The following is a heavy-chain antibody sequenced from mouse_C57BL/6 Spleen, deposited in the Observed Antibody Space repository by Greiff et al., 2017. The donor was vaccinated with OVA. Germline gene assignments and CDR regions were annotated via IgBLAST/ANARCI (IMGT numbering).Heavy chain of an antibody. CDR3: TTKENYGNPWFAY. D-gene: IGHD2-1*01. CDR2: IDPENGDT. Sequence: EVQRVESGAELVRPGASVKLSCTASGFNIKDDYMHWVKQRPEQGLEWIGWIDPENGDTEYASKFQGKATITADTSSNTAYLQLSSLTSEDTAVYYCTTKENYGNPWFAYWGQGTLVTVSA. J-gene: IGHJ3*01. CDR1: GFNIKDDY. V-gene: IGHV14-4*01.